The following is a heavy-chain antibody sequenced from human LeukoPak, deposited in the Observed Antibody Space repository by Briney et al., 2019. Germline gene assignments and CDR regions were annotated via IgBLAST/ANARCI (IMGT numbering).Heavy chain of an antibody. CDR3: AKDIRTSCYRLGCYYCGMDV. CDR1: GFTFSNYG. V-gene: IGHV3-30*18. D-gene: IGHD2-2*02. Sequence: PGRSLRLSCAASGFTFSNYGMHWVRQAPGKGLEWVAVISYDGSNKYYADSVKGRFTISRDNSKNTLYLQMNSLRAEDTAVYYCAKDIRTSCYRLGCYYCGMDVWGQGTTVTVSS. J-gene: IGHJ6*02. CDR2: ISYDGSNK.